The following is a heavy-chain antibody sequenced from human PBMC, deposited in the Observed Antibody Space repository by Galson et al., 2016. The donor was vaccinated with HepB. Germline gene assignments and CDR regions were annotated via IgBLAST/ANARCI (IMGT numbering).Heavy chain of an antibody. CDR3: ARGVAARQDYFYGMDV. V-gene: IGHV4-61*02. CDR1: GGAINSGSYF. D-gene: IGHD6-6*01. Sequence: LSLTCTVSGGAINSGSYFWTWVRQRAGKGLEWIGRVSASGSTSYNPSLKSRVIVPIDTSKNQFSLRLTSVTAADTAVYYCARGVAARQDYFYGMDVWGKGTTVTVSS. CDR2: VSASGST. J-gene: IGHJ6*04.